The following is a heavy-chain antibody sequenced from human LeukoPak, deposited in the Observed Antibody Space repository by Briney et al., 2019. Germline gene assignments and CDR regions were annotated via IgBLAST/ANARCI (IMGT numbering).Heavy chain of an antibody. CDR1: GYTFNSYP. V-gene: IGHV1-18*01. CDR3: ARVRTPFGVVASPDALDV. Sequence: GASVNVSCKASGYTFNSYPLTWVRQAPGVGFEWVGWITADNFNTNYAQKFQGRVTLTKETSTNTAYMEMRSLMSDDTAVYYCARVRTPFGVVASPDALDVWGQGTAVTVPS. D-gene: IGHD3-3*01. CDR2: ITADNFNT. J-gene: IGHJ3*01.